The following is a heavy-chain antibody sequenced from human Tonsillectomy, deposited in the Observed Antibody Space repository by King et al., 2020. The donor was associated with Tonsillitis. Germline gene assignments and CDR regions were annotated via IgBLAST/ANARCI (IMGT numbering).Heavy chain of an antibody. V-gene: IGHV3-30*04. CDR1: GFTFSTYA. D-gene: IGHD3-22*01. J-gene: IGHJ4*02. CDR2: ISYDGSNK. CDR3: ARGNYYERSESTY. Sequence: VQLVESGGGVVQPGRSLRLSCAASGFTFSTYAMHWVRQAPGKGLEWVAVISYDGSNKYYADSVKGRFTISRDNSKNTLYLQMNSLRAEDTAVYYCARGNYYERSESTYWGQGTLVTVSS.